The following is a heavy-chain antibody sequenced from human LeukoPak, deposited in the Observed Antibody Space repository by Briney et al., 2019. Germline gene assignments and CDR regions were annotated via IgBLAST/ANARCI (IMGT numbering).Heavy chain of an antibody. V-gene: IGHV3-13*01. D-gene: IGHD3-16*01. CDR1: GFTFNNYD. J-gene: IGHJ3*02. CDR2: IDVAGDT. CDR3: ARGVGITFGRVSTIAFDI. Sequence: GGSLRLSCVASGFTFNNYDLHWVRQTSGEGLEWVSGIDVAGDTCYPDSVKGRFTTSRENAKSSVYLQMNRLSAGDTAVYYCARGVGITFGRVSTIAFDIWGEGTRVIVSS.